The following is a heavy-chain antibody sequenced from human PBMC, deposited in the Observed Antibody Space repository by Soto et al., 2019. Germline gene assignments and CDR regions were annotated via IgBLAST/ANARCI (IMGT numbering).Heavy chain of an antibody. CDR3: ARLGGYCTTNCRGYYGMDV. CDR2: FYYSGST. D-gene: IGHD2-8*01. V-gene: IGHV4-39*01. CDR1: GGSISSGAYS. J-gene: IGHJ6*02. Sequence: QLQLQESGPGLVKPSETLSLICTVSGGSISSGAYSWGWIRQPPGKGLEWIGTFYYSGSTHYNPFLKSRLTISVDPSTTQFSLKVSSVTAADTAVYYCARLGGYCTTNCRGYYGMDVWGQGTTVTVSS.